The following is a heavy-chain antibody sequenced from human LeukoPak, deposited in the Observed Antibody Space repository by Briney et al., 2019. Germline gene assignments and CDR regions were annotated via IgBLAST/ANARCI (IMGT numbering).Heavy chain of an antibody. CDR1: GYTFTSYY. CDR3: ARESGSYLYYFDY. J-gene: IGHJ4*02. CDR2: INPNSGGT. D-gene: IGHD1-26*01. Sequence: ASVKVSCKASGYTFTSYYMHWVRQAPGQGLEWMGWINPNSGGTNYAQKFQGRVTMTRDTSISTAYMELSRLRSDDTAVYYCARESGSYLYYFDYWGQGTLVTVSS. V-gene: IGHV1-2*02.